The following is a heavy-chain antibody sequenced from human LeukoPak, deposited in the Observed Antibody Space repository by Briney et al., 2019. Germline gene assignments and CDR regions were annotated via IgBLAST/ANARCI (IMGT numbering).Heavy chain of an antibody. CDR1: GFTVNSNF. CDR2: IYSGGTT. J-gene: IGHJ5*02. D-gene: IGHD3-10*01. Sequence: PGGSLRLSCAASGFTVNSNFMSWFRQAAGQGLEWVSIIYSGGTTHYADSVKGRFTISRDNTKNTLYLQMDSLRAEDTDVYYCARTYYSGSGTYQRWFDPWGQGTLVTVSS. V-gene: IGHV3-53*01. CDR3: ARTYYSGSGTYQRWFDP.